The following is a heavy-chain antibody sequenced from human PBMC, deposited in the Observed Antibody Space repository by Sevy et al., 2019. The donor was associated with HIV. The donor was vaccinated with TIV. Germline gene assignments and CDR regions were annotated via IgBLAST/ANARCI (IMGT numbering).Heavy chain of an antibody. Sequence: GGSLRLSCAASGLTFSSYEMNWVRQAPGKGLEWVSYISSSGSTIYYADSVKGRFTISRDNAKNSLYLQMNSLRAEDTAIYYCAGPLPLGMDVWGQGTTVTVSS. V-gene: IGHV3-48*03. J-gene: IGHJ6*02. CDR1: GLTFSSYE. CDR3: AGPLPLGMDV. CDR2: ISSSGSTI.